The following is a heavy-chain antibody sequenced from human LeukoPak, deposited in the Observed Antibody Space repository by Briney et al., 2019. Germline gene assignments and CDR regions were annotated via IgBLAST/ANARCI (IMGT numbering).Heavy chain of an antibody. V-gene: IGHV4-39*07. Sequence: SETLSLTCTVSGGSISSSSYYWGWIRQPPGKGLEWIGSIHYSGSTYFNPSLKSRVTISVDTSKNQFSLKLSSVTAADTAVYYCARDSGYASFDYWGQGTLVTVSS. CDR3: ARDSGYASFDY. CDR2: IHYSGST. CDR1: GGSISSSSYY. J-gene: IGHJ4*02. D-gene: IGHD5-12*01.